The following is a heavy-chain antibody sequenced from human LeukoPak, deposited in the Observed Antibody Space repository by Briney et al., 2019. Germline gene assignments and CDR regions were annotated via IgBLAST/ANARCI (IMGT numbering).Heavy chain of an antibody. CDR3: ARYTQHYGFDI. V-gene: IGHV1-8*01. CDR2: MNPRDNT. Sequence: ASVKVSCKATGYTSTSPDINWVRQATGRGLEWLGWMNPRDNTGYAQKFQGRVTLTRDKSINTAYMELSSLRSEDTAVYYCARYTQHYGFDIWGQGTMVTVSA. D-gene: IGHD3-3*02. J-gene: IGHJ3*02. CDR1: GYTSTSPD.